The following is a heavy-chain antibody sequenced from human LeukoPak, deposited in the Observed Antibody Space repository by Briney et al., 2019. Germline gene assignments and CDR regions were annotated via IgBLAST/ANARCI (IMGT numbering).Heavy chain of an antibody. J-gene: IGHJ6*02. Sequence: SETLSLTCTVSGGSIGSGGYYWSWIRQHPGKGLEWIGYIYYSGSTYYNPSLKSRVTISVDTSKNQFSLKLSSVTAADTAVCYCARGTTSRSQNYYYYYGMDVWGQGTTVTVSS. CDR2: IYYSGST. D-gene: IGHD1-1*01. V-gene: IGHV4-31*03. CDR3: ARGTTSRSQNYYYYYGMDV. CDR1: GGSIGSGGYY.